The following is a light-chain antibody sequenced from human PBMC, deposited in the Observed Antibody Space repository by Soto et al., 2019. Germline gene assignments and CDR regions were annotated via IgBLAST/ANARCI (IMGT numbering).Light chain of an antibody. J-gene: IGKJ5*01. CDR2: GAS. V-gene: IGKV3-15*01. Sequence: EIVLTQSPGTLSLSPGETATLSCRASHHISNRYLAWYQQKPAQGPRLLFYGASTGATGLPARFSGSGSGTEFTLTINSLQAEDCAVYYCQQYYNWPRTFGQGTRLEI. CDR3: QQYYNWPRT. CDR1: HHISNRY.